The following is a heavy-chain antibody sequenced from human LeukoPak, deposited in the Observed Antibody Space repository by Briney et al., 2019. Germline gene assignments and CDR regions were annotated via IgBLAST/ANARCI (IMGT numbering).Heavy chain of an antibody. V-gene: IGHV3-23*01. CDR1: GFTFTSYA. D-gene: IGHD2-2*01. CDR2: ISDSSDRT. J-gene: IGHJ6*02. Sequence: GGSLRLSCAASGFTFTSYAMSWVRQAPGKGLEWVSTISDSSDRTYYADSVKGRFTISRDNSKNTLYLQVNSLRAEDTAVYSCALCRLPFYGMDVWGQGTTVTVSS. CDR3: ALCRLPFYGMDV.